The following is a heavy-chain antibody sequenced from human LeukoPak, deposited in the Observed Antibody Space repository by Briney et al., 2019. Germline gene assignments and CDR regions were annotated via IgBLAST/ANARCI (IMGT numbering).Heavy chain of an antibody. CDR3: AIYLGYCSGGSCYPDY. V-gene: IGHV4-59*08. Sequence: PSETLSLTCTVSGGSISSYYWSWIRQPPGKGLEWIGYIYYSGSTNYNPSLKSRVTISVDTSRNQFSLKLSSVTAADTAVYYCAIYLGYCSGGSCYPDYWGQGTLVTVSS. CDR1: GGSISSYY. CDR2: IYYSGST. J-gene: IGHJ4*02. D-gene: IGHD2-15*01.